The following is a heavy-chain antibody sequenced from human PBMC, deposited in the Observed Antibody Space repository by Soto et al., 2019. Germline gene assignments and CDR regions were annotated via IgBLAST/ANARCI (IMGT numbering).Heavy chain of an antibody. CDR2: ISSTGSTK. CDR1: GITFSNFE. D-gene: IGHD3-10*01. J-gene: IGHJ4*02. Sequence: PGGSLRLSCAASGITFSNFEMNWVRQAPGKGLEWVSYISSTGSTKYYADSVEGRFTISRDNDKNSLYLEMKSLRAEDTAVYYCAIDYSGSGTYYFWGQGTLVTVSS. V-gene: IGHV3-48*03. CDR3: AIDYSGSGTYYF.